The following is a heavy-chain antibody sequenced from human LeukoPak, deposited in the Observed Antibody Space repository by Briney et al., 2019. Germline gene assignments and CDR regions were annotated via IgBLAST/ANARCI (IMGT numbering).Heavy chain of an antibody. Sequence: LSGGSLRLSCAASGFTFSNYWMSWVRQAPGKGLEWVANIKEDGSEKYYVDSVKGRFTISRDNAKNTLYLQINSLTAEDTAVYYCARDGPRGIYDILTGQDYWGQGTLVTVSS. CDR3: ARDGPRGIYDILTGQDY. J-gene: IGHJ4*02. D-gene: IGHD3-9*01. V-gene: IGHV3-7*01. CDR1: GFTFSNYW. CDR2: IKEDGSEK.